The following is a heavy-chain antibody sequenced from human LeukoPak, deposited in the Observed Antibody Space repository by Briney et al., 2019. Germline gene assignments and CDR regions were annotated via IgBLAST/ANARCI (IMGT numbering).Heavy chain of an antibody. CDR1: GGTFSSYA. V-gene: IGHV1-69*05. CDR3: ARDSPYYDYVWGTSGRYYYMDV. D-gene: IGHD3-16*01. J-gene: IGHJ6*03. CDR2: IIPIFGTA. Sequence: GASVKVSCKASGGTFSSYAISWVRQAPGQGLEWMGGIIPIFGTANYAQKFQGRVTITTDESTSTAYMELSSLRPEGTAVYYCARDSPYYDYVWGTSGRYYYMDVWGKGTTVTVSS.